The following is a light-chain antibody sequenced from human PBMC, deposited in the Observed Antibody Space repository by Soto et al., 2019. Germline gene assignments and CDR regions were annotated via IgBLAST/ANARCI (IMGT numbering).Light chain of an antibody. CDR2: EVN. Sequence: QSVLTQPASVSGSPGQSITISCTGTSSDIGGYNFVSWYQHHPGKAPKLMIYEVNNRPSGVSSRFSGSKSGNTASLTISGLQTEEEADYYCSSFTTSSTLVVFGGGTKLTVL. V-gene: IGLV2-14*01. CDR3: SSFTTSSTLVV. CDR1: SSDIGGYNF. J-gene: IGLJ2*01.